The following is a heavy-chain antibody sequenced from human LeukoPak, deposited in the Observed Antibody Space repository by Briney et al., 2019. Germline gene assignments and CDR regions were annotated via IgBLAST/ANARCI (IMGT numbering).Heavy chain of an antibody. CDR3: ARGGYTMVRGDYYGMDV. Sequence: ASVKVSCKASGYTFTSYYMHWVRQAPGQGLEWMGIINPSGGSTSYAQKFQGRVTMTRDTSTSTVYMELSRLRSDDTAVYYCARGGYTMVRGDYYGMDVWGQGTTVTVSS. CDR1: GYTFTSYY. CDR2: INPSGGST. D-gene: IGHD3-10*01. J-gene: IGHJ6*02. V-gene: IGHV1-46*01.